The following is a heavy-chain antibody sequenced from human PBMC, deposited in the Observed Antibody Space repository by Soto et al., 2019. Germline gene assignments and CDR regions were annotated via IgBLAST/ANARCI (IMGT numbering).Heavy chain of an antibody. CDR2: ILVGGGT. D-gene: IGHD2-8*02. V-gene: IGHV3-23*01. CDR3: AKATATGGGAFDI. CDR1: GFTCSSYD. Sequence: PGGSLRLSCAASGFTCSSYDMSWVRQAPGKGLEWVSTILVGGGTHYPDSVRGRFTISRDNSKNTLFLQMNSLTVGDTAVYYCAKATATGGGAFDICGQGTLVTVSS. J-gene: IGHJ3*02.